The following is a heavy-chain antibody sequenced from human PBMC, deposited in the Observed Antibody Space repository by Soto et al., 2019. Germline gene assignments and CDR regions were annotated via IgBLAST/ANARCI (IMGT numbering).Heavy chain of an antibody. CDR2: ISYSGST. Sequence: PSETLSLTCSVSGGSISNYYWSWIRQPPGMGLEWIGYISYSGSTSYSPSLKSRVTISLDTSKKQFSLKVSSVTVADTAVYYCARSGSSGWRDFDYWGPGTLVTVSS. D-gene: IGHD6-19*01. V-gene: IGHV4-59*01. CDR3: ARSGSSGWRDFDY. CDR1: GGSISNYY. J-gene: IGHJ4*02.